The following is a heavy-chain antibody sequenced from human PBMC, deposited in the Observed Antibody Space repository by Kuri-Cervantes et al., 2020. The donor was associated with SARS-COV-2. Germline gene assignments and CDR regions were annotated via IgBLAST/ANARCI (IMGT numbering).Heavy chain of an antibody. CDR1: GFTFSSYS. CDR2: ISSSSSYI. D-gene: IGHD5-18*01. CDR3: ARVRGYSYGRDAFDI. J-gene: IGHJ3*02. V-gene: IGHV3-21*01. Sequence: GSLRLSCAASGFTFSSYSMNWVRQAPGKGLEWVSSISSSSSYIYYADSVKGRFTISRDNAKNSLYLQMNSLRAEDTAVYYCARVRGYSYGRDAFDIWGQGTMVTVSS.